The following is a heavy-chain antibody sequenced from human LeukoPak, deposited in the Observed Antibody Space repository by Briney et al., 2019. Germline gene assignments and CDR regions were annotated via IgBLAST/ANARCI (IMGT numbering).Heavy chain of an antibody. CDR1: GFTFSSYS. CDR2: ISSSSSYI. D-gene: IGHD6-13*01. CDR3: ARVGIAAAGTGASDI. V-gene: IGHV3-21*01. J-gene: IGHJ3*02. Sequence: PGGSLRLSCAASGFTFSSYSMNWVRQAPGKGLEWVSSISSSSSYIYYADSVKGRFTISRDNAKNSLYLQMNSLRAEDTAVYYCARVGIAAAGTGASDIWGQGTMVTVSS.